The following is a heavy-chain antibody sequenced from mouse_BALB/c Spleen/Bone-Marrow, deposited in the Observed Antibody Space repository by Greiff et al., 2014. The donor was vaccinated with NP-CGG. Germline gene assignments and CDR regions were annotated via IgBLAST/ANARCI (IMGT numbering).Heavy chain of an antibody. V-gene: IGHV14-3*02. CDR2: IDPANGNT. J-gene: IGHJ2*01. CDR1: GFNIKDTY. CDR3: ARYSYGSCYFDY. D-gene: IGHD1-1*01. Sequence: VQLQQSGAELVKPGASVKLSCTASGFNIKDTYMHWVKQRPEQGLEWVGRIDPANGNTKYDPKFQGKATITADTSSNTAYLQLSSLTSEDTAVYYCARYSYGSCYFDYWGQGTTLTVSS.